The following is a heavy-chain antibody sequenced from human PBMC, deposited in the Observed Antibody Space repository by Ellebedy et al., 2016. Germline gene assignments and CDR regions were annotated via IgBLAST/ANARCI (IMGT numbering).Heavy chain of an antibody. CDR1: GYSFTTSW. D-gene: IGHD2-15*01. V-gene: IGHV5-10-1*01. Sequence: GESLKISCKGSGYSFTTSWISWVRQMPGKGLEWMGRIDPKSSYTNYSPSFQAHVSFSADKSIDTAYLQWSSLKASDTATYYCARQECSGASCHSYYYYGLDVWGQGTTVTVSS. CDR2: IDPKSSYT. J-gene: IGHJ6*02. CDR3: ARQECSGASCHSYYYYGLDV.